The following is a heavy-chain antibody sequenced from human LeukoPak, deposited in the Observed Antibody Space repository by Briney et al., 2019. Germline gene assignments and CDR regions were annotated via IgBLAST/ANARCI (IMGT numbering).Heavy chain of an antibody. CDR1: GFTFSSYA. J-gene: IGHJ6*02. V-gene: IGHV3-30-3*01. D-gene: IGHD1-26*01. CDR2: ISYDGSNK. Sequence: PGRSLRLSCAASGFTFSSYAMHWVRQAPGKGLEWVAVISYDGSNKYYADSVKGRFTISRGNSKNTLYLQMNSLRAEDTAVYYCARDTSRGVYYYYGMDVWGQGTTVTVSS. CDR3: ARDTSRGVYYYYGMDV.